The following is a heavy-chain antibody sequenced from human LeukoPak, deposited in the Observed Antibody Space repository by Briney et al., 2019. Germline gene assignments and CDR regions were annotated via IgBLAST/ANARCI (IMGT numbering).Heavy chain of an antibody. J-gene: IGHJ6*03. Sequence: SETLSLTCTVSGGPISGYLWTWIRQPPGKGLEWIGYVYDNGDTRYHPSFSGRVSISVDVSKNQFSLKLTSVLAADTADYFCARQSDYDVDTSRYMDVWGKGTTVTVSS. CDR1: GGPISGYL. CDR2: VYDNGDT. D-gene: IGHD3-22*01. CDR3: ARQSDYDVDTSRYMDV. V-gene: IGHV4-59*01.